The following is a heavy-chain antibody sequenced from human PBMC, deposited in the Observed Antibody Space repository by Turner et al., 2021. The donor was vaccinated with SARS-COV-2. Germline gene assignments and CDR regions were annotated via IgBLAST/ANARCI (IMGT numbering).Heavy chain of an antibody. J-gene: IGHJ5*02. CDR1: GGTFSSYA. D-gene: IGHD2-8*01. V-gene: IGHV1-2*02. Sequence: QVQLVQSGAEVKKPGSSVKVSCKASGGTFSSYAISWVRQAPGQGLEWMGWINPNSGGTNYAQKFQGRVTMTRDTSITTAYMELSRLRSDDTAVYYCARIPHLMVGIRFDPWGQGTLVTVSS. CDR3: ARIPHLMVGIRFDP. CDR2: INPNSGGT.